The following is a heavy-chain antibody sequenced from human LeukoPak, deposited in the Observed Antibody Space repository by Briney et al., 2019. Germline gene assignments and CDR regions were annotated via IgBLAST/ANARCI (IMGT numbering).Heavy chain of an antibody. J-gene: IGHJ6*02. V-gene: IGHV4-34*01. CDR2: INHSGST. Sequence: PSETLSLTCAVYGGSFSGYYWSWIRHPPGKGLEWIGEINHSGSTNYNPSLKSRVTIPVDTSKNQFSLKLSSVTAADTAVYYCARVIAAAGRYYYYYYGMDVWGQGTTVTVSS. CDR3: ARVIAAAGRYYYYYYGMDV. CDR1: GGSFSGYY. D-gene: IGHD6-13*01.